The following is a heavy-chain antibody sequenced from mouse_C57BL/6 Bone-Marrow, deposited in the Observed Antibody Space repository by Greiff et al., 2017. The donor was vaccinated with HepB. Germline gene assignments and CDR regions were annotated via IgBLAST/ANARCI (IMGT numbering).Heavy chain of an antibody. V-gene: IGHV2-9-1*01. CDR2: IWTGGGT. D-gene: IGHD2-4*01. J-gene: IGHJ4*01. CDR1: GFSLTSYA. Sequence: QVQLKESGPGLVAPSQRLSITCTVSGFSLTSYAISWVRQPPGKGLEWLGVIWTGGGTNYNSALKSRLSISKDNSKSQVFLKMNSLQTDDTARYYCARNPYDYDEGYAMDYWGQGTSVTVSS. CDR3: ARNPYDYDEGYAMDY.